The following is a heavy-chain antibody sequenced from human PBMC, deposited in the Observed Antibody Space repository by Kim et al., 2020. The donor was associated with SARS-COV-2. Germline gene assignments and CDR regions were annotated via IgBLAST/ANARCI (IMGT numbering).Heavy chain of an antibody. D-gene: IGHD3-10*01. CDR2: I. J-gene: IGHJ4*02. CDR3: ARGWFGQVGDY. Sequence: IAYADSVAGRWPISRDNTRNSVYLQMTSLRVDDTAVYYCARGWFGQVGDYWGQGTRVTVSS. V-gene: IGHV3-11*04.